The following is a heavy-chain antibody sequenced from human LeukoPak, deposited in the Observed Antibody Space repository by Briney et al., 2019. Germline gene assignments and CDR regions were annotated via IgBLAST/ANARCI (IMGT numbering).Heavy chain of an antibody. V-gene: IGHV4-39*01. CDR3: ARLSSDWAFDF. CDR1: GASISSSSYY. Sequence: SETLSLTCTVSGASISSSSYYWGWIRQPPGKGLEWIESFYYSGSTYHNPSLKSRVTISVDTSKNQFSLKLSSVTAADTAVYYCARLSSDWAFDFWGQGTLVTVSS. D-gene: IGHD6-19*01. J-gene: IGHJ4*02. CDR2: FYYSGST.